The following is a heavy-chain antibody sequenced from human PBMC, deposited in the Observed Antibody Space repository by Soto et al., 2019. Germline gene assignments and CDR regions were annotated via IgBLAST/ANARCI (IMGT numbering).Heavy chain of an antibody. J-gene: IGHJ4*02. CDR2: ITPFSGDV. CDR3: AGGGAGSGPFTWELPDH. Sequence: SVKVSCKALGNTFSYRYLHWVRQAPGQALEWMGWITPFSGDVHYAQKFQERVTLTRDGSINTAYMRMSSLRSEDTAIYFCAGGGAGSGPFTWELPDHWGQGTLVTVSS. D-gene: IGHD1-26*01. V-gene: IGHV1-45*02. CDR1: GNTFSYRY.